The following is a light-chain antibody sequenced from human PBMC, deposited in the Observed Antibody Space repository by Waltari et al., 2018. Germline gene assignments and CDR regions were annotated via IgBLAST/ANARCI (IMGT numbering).Light chain of an antibody. CDR3: AAWDDSLNGRWV. J-gene: IGLJ2*01. V-gene: IGLV1-44*01. Sequence: QSVLTQPPSESGTPGQRVTISCSGSSSNIGNHVVNWYQQVPGTTPKLLIYRNDQRPSGVPDRISGSKSGTSASLAISGLQSEDEAHYYCAAWDDSLNGRWVFGGGTKLTVL. CDR1: SSNIGNHV. CDR2: RND.